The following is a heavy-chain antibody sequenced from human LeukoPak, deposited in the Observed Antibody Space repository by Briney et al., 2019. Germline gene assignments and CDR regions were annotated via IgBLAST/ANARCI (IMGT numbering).Heavy chain of an antibody. CDR2: ISGSGGST. Sequence: GGSLRLSCAASGFTFSNYAMSWVRQAPGKGLEWVSAISGSGGSTYYADSVKGRFTISRDNSKNTLYLQMNSLRAEDTAVYYCAKDSSRSYCYDSSGYIYWGQGTLVTVSS. V-gene: IGHV3-23*01. CDR1: GFTFSNYA. D-gene: IGHD3-22*01. CDR3: AKDSSRSYCYDSSGYIY. J-gene: IGHJ4*02.